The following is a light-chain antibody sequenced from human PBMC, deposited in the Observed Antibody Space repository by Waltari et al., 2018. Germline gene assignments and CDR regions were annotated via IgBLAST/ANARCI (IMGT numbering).Light chain of an antibody. CDR1: QTINNNF. V-gene: IGKV3-20*01. CDR3: QQYYGSILT. Sequence: IVLTQSPDTLSLSPGHRATLSCRASQTINNNFLVRYQQKPGQAPRLLIHGASSRATGFPDRCSGSGSGADFTLTISRLEPEDVAVYYCQQYYGSILTFGGGTKVEI. CDR2: GAS. J-gene: IGKJ4*01.